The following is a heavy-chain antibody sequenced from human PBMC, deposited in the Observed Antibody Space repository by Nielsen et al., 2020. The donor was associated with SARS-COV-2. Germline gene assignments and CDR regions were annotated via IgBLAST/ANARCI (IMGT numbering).Heavy chain of an antibody. Sequence: SETLSLTCTVSGDSISSSSYYWGWIRQPPGKGLEWIGSIYYSGSTYYNPSLKSRVTISVDTSKNQFSLKLSSVTAADTAVYYCARIWFGHYYYYGMDVWGQGTTVTVSS. CDR1: GDSISSSSYY. CDR3: ARIWFGHYYYYGMDV. J-gene: IGHJ6*02. V-gene: IGHV4-39*01. CDR2: IYYSGST. D-gene: IGHD3-10*01.